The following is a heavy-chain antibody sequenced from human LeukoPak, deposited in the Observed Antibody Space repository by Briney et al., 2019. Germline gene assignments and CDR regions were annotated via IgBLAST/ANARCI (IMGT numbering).Heavy chain of an antibody. V-gene: IGHV3-7*01. Sequence: GGSLRLSCAVSGFTFGAYWMTWVRQAPGKGLGWVANINQDGSEKYYVDSVKGRFTISRDNAENSLYLQMNSLRVEDTAAYYCARFGSGRVFFYLDNWGQGTLVTVSS. D-gene: IGHD3-10*01. CDR3: ARFGSGRVFFYLDN. CDR1: GFTFGAYW. J-gene: IGHJ4*02. CDR2: INQDGSEK.